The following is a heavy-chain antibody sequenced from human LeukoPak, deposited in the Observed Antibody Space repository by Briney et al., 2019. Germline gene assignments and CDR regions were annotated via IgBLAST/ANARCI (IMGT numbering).Heavy chain of an antibody. CDR3: ARDNYDTGGYYFD. CDR2: ISSGGDTT. CDR1: GFTFSSYE. Sequence: PGGSQRLSCAASGFTFSSYEMNWVRQAPGKGLDWVSYISSGGDTTYYADSVKGRFTISRDNAKNSLYLQMNSLRAEDTAVYYCARDNYDTGGYYFDWGQGTLVTVSS. V-gene: IGHV3-48*03. J-gene: IGHJ4*02. D-gene: IGHD3-22*01.